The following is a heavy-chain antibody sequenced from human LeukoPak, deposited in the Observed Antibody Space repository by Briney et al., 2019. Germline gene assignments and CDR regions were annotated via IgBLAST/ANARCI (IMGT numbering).Heavy chain of an antibody. Sequence: SETLFLTCTVSGGSISSGRYYWRWIRQPAGKELEGIGWIYTSGGANYNPPLNRRVTISVDTPNHQFALRVGSLTAADTAVYYCARGGVVLMYDYWGQGTLVTVSS. V-gene: IGHV4-61*02. J-gene: IGHJ4*02. CDR2: IYTSGGA. CDR3: ARGGVVLMYDY. CDR1: GGSISSGRYY. D-gene: IGHD3-16*01.